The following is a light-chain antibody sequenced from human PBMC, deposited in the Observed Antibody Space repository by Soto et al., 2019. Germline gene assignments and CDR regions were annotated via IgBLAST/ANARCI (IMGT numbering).Light chain of an antibody. J-gene: IGKJ1*01. V-gene: IGKV3-15*01. CDR2: GAS. CDR3: QQYNNWPPVLT. CDR1: QSVSSN. Sequence: MVSQSASALSVSTGEGATLSCRAIQSVSSNLAWYQQKPGQAPRLLIYGASTRATGIPARFSGSGSGTEFTLTISSLQSEDFAVYYCQQYNNWPPVLTFAQGTKVAIK.